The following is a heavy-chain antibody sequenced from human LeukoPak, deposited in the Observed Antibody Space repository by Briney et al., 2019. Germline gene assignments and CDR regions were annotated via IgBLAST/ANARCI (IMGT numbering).Heavy chain of an antibody. J-gene: IGHJ6*03. Sequence: GGSLRLSCAASGFTFSSYSMNWVRQAPGKGLEWVSSISSSSYIYYADSVKGRFTISRDNAKNSLYLQMNSLRAEDTAVYYCARDRGSAVGATNYYYYMDVWGKGTTVTISS. D-gene: IGHD1-26*01. CDR2: ISSSSYI. CDR1: GFTFSSYS. V-gene: IGHV3-21*01. CDR3: ARDRGSAVGATNYYYYMDV.